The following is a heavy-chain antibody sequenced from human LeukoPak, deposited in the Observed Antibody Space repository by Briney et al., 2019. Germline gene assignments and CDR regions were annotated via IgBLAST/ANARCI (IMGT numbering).Heavy chain of an antibody. J-gene: IGHJ4*02. CDR3: ARETSPLYDSSGYYQGLFDY. CDR1: GFTFSDYY. V-gene: IGHV3-11*04. CDR2: ISGSGSTI. Sequence: KPGGSLRLSCAASGFTFSDYYMSWIRQAPGKGLEWVSYISGSGSTIYYADSVKGRFTISRDNAKNSLYLQMNSLRAEDTAVYYCARETSPLYDSSGYYQGLFDYWGQGTLVTVSS. D-gene: IGHD3-22*01.